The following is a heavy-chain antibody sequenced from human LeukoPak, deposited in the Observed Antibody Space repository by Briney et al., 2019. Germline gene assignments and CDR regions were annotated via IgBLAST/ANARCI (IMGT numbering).Heavy chain of an antibody. J-gene: IGHJ4*02. CDR2: ISDTGNT. V-gene: IGHV3-23*01. CDR1: GFTLSSYA. CDR3: AKAPVTTCRGAFCYPFDY. D-gene: IGHD2-15*01. Sequence: GGSLRLSCAASGFTLSSYAMSWVRQAPGKGLEWVSAISDTGNTYHADSVQGRFTISRYSSKNTLFLQMNRLRPEDAAVYYCAKAPVTTCRGAFCYPFDYWGLGTLVTVSS.